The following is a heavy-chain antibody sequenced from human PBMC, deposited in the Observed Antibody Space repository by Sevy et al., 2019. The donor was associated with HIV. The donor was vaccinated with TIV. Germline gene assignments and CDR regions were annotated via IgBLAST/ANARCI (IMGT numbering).Heavy chain of an antibody. V-gene: IGHV1-2*02. CDR2: ISPNSGDT. D-gene: IGHD4-4*01. Sequence: ASVKVSCKASGYTFTGYYIHWVRQAPGQGLEWMGWISPNSGDTHYAQIFRGRVTMTSDTSLTTAYMGLNSLTSDDTAIYYCARGGPRDSDSAVWWGQGALVTVSS. J-gene: IGHJ4*02. CDR1: GYTFTGYY. CDR3: ARGGPRDSDSAVW.